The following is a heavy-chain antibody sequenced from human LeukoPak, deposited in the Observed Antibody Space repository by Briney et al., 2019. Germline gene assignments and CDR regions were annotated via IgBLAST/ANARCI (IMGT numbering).Heavy chain of an antibody. Sequence: SETLSLTCTVSGGSITSSNYFWGWIRQSPGKGLGWFGSIYYSGSTYYNPSLKSRVTIPVETSKIQFSLKLSSVTAADSAVYYCARDSCSSTSCRRKFDNWGQGTLVTVSS. CDR3: ARDSCSSTSCRRKFDN. V-gene: IGHV4-39*07. J-gene: IGHJ4*02. D-gene: IGHD2-2*01. CDR2: IYYSGST. CDR1: GGSITSSNYF.